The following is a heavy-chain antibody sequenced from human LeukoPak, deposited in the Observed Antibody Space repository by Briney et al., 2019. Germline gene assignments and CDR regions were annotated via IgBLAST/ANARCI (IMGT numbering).Heavy chain of an antibody. V-gene: IGHV3-11*01. D-gene: IGHD3-22*01. CDR1: GFTFSDYY. Sequence: GGSLRLSCAASGFTFSDYYMSWIRQAPGKGLEWVSYISSSGSTIYYADSVKGRFTISRDNAKNSLYLQMNSLRAEDTAVYYCARERRGYYHDSSGYYPTDWGQGTLVTVSS. J-gene: IGHJ4*02. CDR3: ARERRGYYHDSSGYYPTD. CDR2: ISSSGSTI.